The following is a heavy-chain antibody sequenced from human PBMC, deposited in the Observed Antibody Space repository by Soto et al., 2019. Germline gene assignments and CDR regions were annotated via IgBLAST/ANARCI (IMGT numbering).Heavy chain of an antibody. CDR1: GYSFTSYW. CDR2: IYPGDSDT. D-gene: IGHD3-10*01. V-gene: IGHV5-51*01. Sequence: RGESLKISCKGSGYSFTSYWIGWVRQMPGKGLEWMGIIYPGDSDTRYSPSFQGQVTISADKSISTAYLQWSSLKASDTAMYYCARHGAYYYGSGSYSPDDYWGQGTLVTVSS. CDR3: ARHGAYYYGSGSYSPDDY. J-gene: IGHJ4*02.